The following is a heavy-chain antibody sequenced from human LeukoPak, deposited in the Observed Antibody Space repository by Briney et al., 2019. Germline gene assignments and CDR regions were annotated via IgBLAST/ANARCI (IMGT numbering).Heavy chain of an antibody. CDR3: ARCGQGYDDLFDY. J-gene: IGHJ4*02. CDR2: IYSSGTT. Sequence: SETLSLTCTVSGGSISSYYWSWIRQPPGKGLEWIGYIYSSGTTNYNPSLKSRVTISVDTSKDQFSLKLSSVTAADTAVYYCARCGQGYDDLFDYWGQGTLITVSS. V-gene: IGHV4-59*01. CDR1: GGSISSYY. D-gene: IGHD2-2*01.